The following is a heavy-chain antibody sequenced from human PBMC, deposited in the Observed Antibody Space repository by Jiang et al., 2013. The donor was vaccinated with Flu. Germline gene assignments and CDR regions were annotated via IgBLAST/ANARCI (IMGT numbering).Heavy chain of an antibody. CDR1: GGSFSGYY. J-gene: IGHJ6*02. V-gene: IGHV4-34*01. CDR2: INHSGST. D-gene: IGHD3-3*01. CDR3: ARGRLWSGYPRSSSYYYYYGMDV. Sequence: LLKPSETLSLTCAVYGGSFSGYYWSWIRQPPGKGLEWIGEINHSGSTNYNPSLKSRVTISVDTSKNQFSLKLSSVTAADTAVYYCARGRLWSGYPRSSSYYYYYGMDVVGPRDHGHRLL.